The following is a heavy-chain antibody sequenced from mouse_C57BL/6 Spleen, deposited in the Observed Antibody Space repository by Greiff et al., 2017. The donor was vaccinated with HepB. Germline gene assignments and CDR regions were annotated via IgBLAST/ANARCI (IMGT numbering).Heavy chain of an antibody. CDR2: ISSGSSTI. V-gene: IGHV5-17*01. CDR1: GFTFSDYG. Sequence: EVKLVDSGGGLVKPGGSLKLSCAASGFTFSDYGMHWVRQAPEKGLEWVAYISSGSSTIYYADTVKGRFTISRDNAKNTLFLQMTSLRSEDTAMYYCARRNRVDYAMDYWGQGTSVTVSS. D-gene: IGHD1-1*02. J-gene: IGHJ4*01. CDR3: ARRNRVDYAMDY.